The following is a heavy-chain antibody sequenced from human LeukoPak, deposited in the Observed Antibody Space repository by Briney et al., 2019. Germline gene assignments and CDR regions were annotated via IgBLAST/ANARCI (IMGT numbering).Heavy chain of an antibody. J-gene: IGHJ4*02. CDR2: INPNSGGT. D-gene: IGHD3-22*01. Sequence: ASVKVSFKASGYTFTGYYMSWVRQAPGQGLELMGWINPNSGGTNYAQKFQGRVTMTRDTSINTAYMELNRLRADDTAVYYCARLSCNYEDFSGFDYWGQGTLVTVSS. CDR3: ARLSCNYEDFSGFDY. V-gene: IGHV1-2*02. CDR1: GYTFTGYY.